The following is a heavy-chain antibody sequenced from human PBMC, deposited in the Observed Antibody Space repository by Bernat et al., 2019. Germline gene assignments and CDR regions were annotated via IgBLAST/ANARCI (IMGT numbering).Heavy chain of an antibody. Sequence: QVQLVESGGGVVQPGRSLRLSCAASGFTFSSYAMHWVRQAPGKGLEWVAAISYDGSNKYYADSVKGRFTISRDNSKNTLYLQMNSLRAEDTAVYYCARAICSGGSCLGDYWGQGTLVTVSS. CDR2: ISYDGSNK. CDR3: ARAICSGGSCLGDY. V-gene: IGHV3-30*01. CDR1: GFTFSSYA. J-gene: IGHJ4*02. D-gene: IGHD2-15*01.